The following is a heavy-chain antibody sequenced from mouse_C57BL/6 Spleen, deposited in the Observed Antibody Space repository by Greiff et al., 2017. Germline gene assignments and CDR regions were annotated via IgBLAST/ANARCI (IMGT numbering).Heavy chain of an antibody. J-gene: IGHJ4*01. CDR2: FYPGSGSI. CDR1: GYTFTEYT. CDR3: ARHEDYYGSSFYAMDY. Sequence: VQLQQSGAELVKPGASVKLSCKASGYTFTEYTIHWVKQRSGQGLEWIGWFYPGSGSIKYNEKFKDNATLTADKSSSKVYMELSRLTSDDSAGYYCARHEDYYGSSFYAMDYWGQGTSVTVSS. V-gene: IGHV1-62-2*01. D-gene: IGHD1-1*01.